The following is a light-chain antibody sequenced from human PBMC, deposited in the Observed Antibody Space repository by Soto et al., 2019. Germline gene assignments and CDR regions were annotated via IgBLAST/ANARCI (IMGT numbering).Light chain of an antibody. CDR1: QSVSSNS. CDR3: QQHGSWGIT. CDR2: AAS. V-gene: IGKV3-20*01. J-gene: IGKJ3*01. Sequence: EIVLTQPPGTLSLSPGESATLSCRASQSVSSNSLAWHQQKPGQAPRLLMYAASSRAAGIPDRFSGSGSGTDFTLTISRLEPEDFAVYYCQQHGSWGITFGPGTKVDIK.